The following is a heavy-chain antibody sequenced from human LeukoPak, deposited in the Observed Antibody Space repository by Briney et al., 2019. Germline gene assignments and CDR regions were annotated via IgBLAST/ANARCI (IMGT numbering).Heavy chain of an antibody. D-gene: IGHD6-6*01. CDR2: IYHSGNS. J-gene: IGHJ4*02. Sequence: SGTLSLTCAVSGGSISSNNWWSWVRQSPGKGLEWIGEIYHSGNSNNNPSLKSRVTISVDKSRNQFSLRLSSVTAADTAFYYCARDVGARLPGYWGQGTLVTVSS. CDR1: GGSISSNNW. V-gene: IGHV4-4*02. CDR3: ARDVGARLPGY.